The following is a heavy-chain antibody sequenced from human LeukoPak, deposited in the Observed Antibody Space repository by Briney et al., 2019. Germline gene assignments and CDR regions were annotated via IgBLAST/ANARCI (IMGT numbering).Heavy chain of an antibody. CDR2: LNQGGSKT. V-gene: IGHV3-7*01. CDR1: GFTFSGYW. Sequence: PGRSLRLSCAASGFTFSGYWMTWVRQAPGKGLEWVASLNQGGSKTYYVDSVRGRFTTARDNAKNLLQLQMNSLRDDDTAVYYCASLRIAFDYHWGSPDSWGQGTLVTVSS. CDR3: ASLRIAFDYHWGSPDS. D-gene: IGHD3-16*01. J-gene: IGHJ5*01.